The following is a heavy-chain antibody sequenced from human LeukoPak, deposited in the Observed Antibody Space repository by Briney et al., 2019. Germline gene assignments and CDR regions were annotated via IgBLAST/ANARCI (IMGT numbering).Heavy chain of an antibody. CDR1: GGSISSGGYY. V-gene: IGHV4-31*03. CDR3: ARAPYSYSNYYFDY. J-gene: IGHJ4*02. CDR2: IYYSGST. D-gene: IGHD4-11*01. Sequence: SETLSLTCTVSGGSISSGGYYWSWIRQHPGKGLEWIGYIYYSGSTYYNPSLKSRVTISVDTSKNQFSLKLSSVTAADTAVYYCARAPYSYSNYYFDYWGQGTLVTVSS.